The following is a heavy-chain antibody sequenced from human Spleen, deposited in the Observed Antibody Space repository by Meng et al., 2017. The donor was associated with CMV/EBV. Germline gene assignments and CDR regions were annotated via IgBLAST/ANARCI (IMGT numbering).Heavy chain of an antibody. Sequence: GESLKISCAASGFTFSTYGMHWVRQAPGEGLEWVAFIRYDGSKTYYADSVKGRFTISRDNSKNTLYLQMSSLRPEDTAVYYCAKDRAGYCSRTTCYTSLGIDVWGQGTTVTVSS. CDR1: GFTFSTYG. V-gene: IGHV3-30*02. CDR3: AKDRAGYCSRTTCYTSLGIDV. CDR2: IRYDGSKT. D-gene: IGHD2-2*02. J-gene: IGHJ6*02.